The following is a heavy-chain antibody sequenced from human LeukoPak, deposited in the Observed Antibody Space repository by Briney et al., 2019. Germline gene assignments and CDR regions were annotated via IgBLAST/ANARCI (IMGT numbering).Heavy chain of an antibody. CDR3: ARGRGSSGWDYYYYYMDV. V-gene: IGHV4-34*01. J-gene: IGHJ6*03. CDR1: GFTFSSYS. Sequence: TGGSLRLSCAASGFTFSSYSMNWIRQPPGKGLEWIGEINHSGSTNYNPSLKSRVTISVDTSKNQFSLKLSSVTAADTAVYYCARGRGSSGWDYYYYYMDVWGKGTTVTVSS. D-gene: IGHD6-19*01. CDR2: INHSGST.